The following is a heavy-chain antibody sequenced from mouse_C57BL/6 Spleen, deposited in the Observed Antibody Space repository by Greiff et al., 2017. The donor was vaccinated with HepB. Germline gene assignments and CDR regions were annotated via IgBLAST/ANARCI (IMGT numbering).Heavy chain of an antibody. CDR1: GYTFTSYG. D-gene: IGHD1-1*01. Sequence: QVQLQQSGAELARPGASVKLSCKASGYTFTSYGISWVKQRTGQGLEWIGEIYPRSGNTYYNEKFKGKATLTADKSSSTAYMELRSLTSEDSAVYFCASQDYGSSLFDYWGQGTTLTVSS. CDR2: IYPRSGNT. CDR3: ASQDYGSSLFDY. V-gene: IGHV1-81*01. J-gene: IGHJ2*01.